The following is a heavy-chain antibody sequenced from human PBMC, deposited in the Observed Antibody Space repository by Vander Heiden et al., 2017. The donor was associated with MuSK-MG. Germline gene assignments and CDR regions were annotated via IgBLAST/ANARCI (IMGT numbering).Heavy chain of an antibody. V-gene: IGHV3-23*01. CDR2: ISGSGGST. Sequence: EVQLLESGGGLVQPGGSLRLSCAASGFTFSSYAMSWVRQGPGKGLEWVSAISGSGGSTYYADSVKGRVTISRDNSKNTLYLQMNSLRAEDTAVYYCAKDIVVVGAATDEIFDYWGQGTLVTVSS. J-gene: IGHJ4*02. CDR3: AKDIVVVGAATDEIFDY. D-gene: IGHD2-15*01. CDR1: GFTFSSYA.